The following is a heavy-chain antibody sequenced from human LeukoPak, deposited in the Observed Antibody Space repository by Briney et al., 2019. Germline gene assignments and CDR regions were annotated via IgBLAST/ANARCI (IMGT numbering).Heavy chain of an antibody. CDR1: GGSISNFY. Sequence: SETLSLTCTVSGGSISNFYWSWIRQPPGKGLEWIGYIYYSGTTNYNPSLKSRVTMSVDTSKNQFSLKLSSVTAADTAVNYCAREDPQTTVPEGMDVWGQGTTVTVSS. V-gene: IGHV4-59*01. CDR2: IYYSGTT. CDR3: AREDPQTTVPEGMDV. J-gene: IGHJ6*02. D-gene: IGHD4-17*01.